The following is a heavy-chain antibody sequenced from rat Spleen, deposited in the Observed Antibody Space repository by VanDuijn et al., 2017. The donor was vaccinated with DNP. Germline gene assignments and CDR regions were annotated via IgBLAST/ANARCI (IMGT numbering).Heavy chain of an antibody. J-gene: IGHJ2*01. V-gene: IGHV5-29*01. CDR2: ISYDGSSI. Sequence: EVQLVESGGDSVQPGRSLKLSCAASGFTFRNSGMAWVRQAPTKGLEWVASISYDGSSIYYRDPVKVRFTISRDNARTTLYLQMDSLRSDDTAAYYCARHGDNFDFSYWGQGVMVTVSS. CDR1: GFTFRNSG. CDR3: ARHGDNFDFSY. D-gene: IGHD4-2*01.